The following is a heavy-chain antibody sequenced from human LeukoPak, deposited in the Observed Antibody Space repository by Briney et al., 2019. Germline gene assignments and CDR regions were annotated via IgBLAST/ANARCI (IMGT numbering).Heavy chain of an antibody. CDR1: GFTFSSHW. CDR3: ARGQYYYGSPFDP. D-gene: IGHD3-10*01. Sequence: GGSLRLSCAASGFTFSSHWMTWIRQAPGKGLEWVASIKKDVDEKYYVDSVKGRFTISRDNAKNSLDLQMNSLRAEDTAVYYCARGQYYYGSPFDPWGQGTLVTVSS. J-gene: IGHJ5*02. CDR2: IKKDVDEK. V-gene: IGHV3-7*03.